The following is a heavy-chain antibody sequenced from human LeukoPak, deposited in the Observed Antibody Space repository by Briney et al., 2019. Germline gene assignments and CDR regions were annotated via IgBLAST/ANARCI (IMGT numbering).Heavy chain of an antibody. V-gene: IGHV3-64*01. Sequence: GGSLRLSCAASGFTFSSYAMHWVRQAPGKGLEYASAIVSNGGSTYYANSVKGRFTISRDNSKNTLYLQMGSLRAEDMAVYYCAGLVGSTGYWGQGTLVTVSS. J-gene: IGHJ4*02. CDR3: AGLVGSTGY. CDR1: GFTFSSYA. D-gene: IGHD1-26*01. CDR2: IVSNGGST.